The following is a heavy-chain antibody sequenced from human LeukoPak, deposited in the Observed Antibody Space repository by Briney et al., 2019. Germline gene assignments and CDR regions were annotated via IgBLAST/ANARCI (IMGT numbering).Heavy chain of an antibody. CDR1: GYTFTSYA. D-gene: IGHD1-26*01. Sequence: ASVKVSCKASGYTFTSYAMNWVRQAPGQGLEWMGWINTNTGNPTYAQGFTGRFVFSLDTSVSTAYLQISSLKAEDTAVYYCARVARIRGSYVVNWFDPWGQGTLVTVSS. CDR2: INTNTGNP. J-gene: IGHJ5*02. V-gene: IGHV7-4-1*02. CDR3: ARVARIRGSYVVNWFDP.